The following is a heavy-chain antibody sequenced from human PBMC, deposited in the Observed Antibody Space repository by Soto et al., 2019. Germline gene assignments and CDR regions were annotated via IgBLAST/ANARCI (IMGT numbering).Heavy chain of an antibody. CDR2: IYYSGST. CDR3: ARKRAYYDYVWGSYRSRPFDY. Sequence: ETLSLTCTVSGGSISSSSYYWGWIRQPPGKGLEWIGSIYYSGSTYYNPSLKSRVTISVDTSKNQFSLKLSSVTAADTAVYYCARKRAYYDYVWGSYRSRPFDYWGQGTLVTVSS. D-gene: IGHD3-16*02. CDR1: GGSISSSSYY. J-gene: IGHJ4*02. V-gene: IGHV4-39*01.